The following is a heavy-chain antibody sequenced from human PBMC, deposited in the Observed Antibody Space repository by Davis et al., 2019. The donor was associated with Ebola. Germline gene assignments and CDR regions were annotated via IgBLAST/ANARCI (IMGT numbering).Heavy chain of an antibody. CDR2: ISYVCSNK. Sequence: GESLKISCAASGFTFSSYAMHWVRQAPGSRLSFLAFISYVCSNKYYADSVKGRFTISRDNSKNTLYLQMNSLRAEDTAVYYCAKGAAMITFGGVIVNYYGMDVWGQGTTVTVSS. D-gene: IGHD3-16*02. CDR1: GFTFSSYA. J-gene: IGHJ6*02. V-gene: IGHV3-30*07. CDR3: AKGAAMITFGGVIVNYYGMDV.